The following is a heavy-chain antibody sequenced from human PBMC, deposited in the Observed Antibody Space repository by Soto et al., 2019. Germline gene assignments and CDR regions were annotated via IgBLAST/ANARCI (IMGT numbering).Heavy chain of an antibody. CDR3: ARDDVAAAGFDY. CDR1: GGTFSSYA. V-gene: IGHV1-69*13. J-gene: IGHJ4*02. CDR2: IIPIFGTA. D-gene: IGHD6-13*01. Sequence: SVKVSCKASGGTFSSYAISWVRQAPGQGLEWMGGIIPIFGTANYAQKFQGRVTITADESTSTAYMELSSLRSEDTAVYYCARDDVAAAGFDYWGQGTLVTVSS.